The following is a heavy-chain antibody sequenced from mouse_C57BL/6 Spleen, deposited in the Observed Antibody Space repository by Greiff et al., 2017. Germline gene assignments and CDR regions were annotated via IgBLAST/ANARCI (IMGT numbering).Heavy chain of an antibody. CDR3: TRSGGNYLAWFAY. CDR2: IDPETGGT. D-gene: IGHD2-1*01. Sequence: VKLMESGAELVRPGASVTLSCKASGYTFTDYEMHWVKQTPVHGLEWIGAIDPETGGTAYNQKFKGKAILTADKSSSTAYMELLSLTSEDSAVYYCTRSGGNYLAWFAYWGQGTLVTVSA. CDR1: GYTFTDYE. J-gene: IGHJ3*01. V-gene: IGHV1-15*01.